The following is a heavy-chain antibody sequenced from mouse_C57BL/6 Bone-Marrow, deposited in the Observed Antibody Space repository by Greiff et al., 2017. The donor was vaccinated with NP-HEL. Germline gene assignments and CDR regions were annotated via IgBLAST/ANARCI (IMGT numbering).Heavy chain of an antibody. D-gene: IGHD1-1*01. CDR2: ISDGGSYT. V-gene: IGHV5-4*01. J-gene: IGHJ2*01. CDR3: ARDKGYYGSTVYFDY. Sequence: EVQVVESGGGLVKPGGSLKLSCAASGFTFSSYAMSWVRQTPEKRLEWVATISDGGSYTYYPDNVKGRFTISRDNAKNNLYLQMSHLKSEDTAMYYCARDKGYYGSTVYFDYWGQGTTLTVSS. CDR1: GFTFSSYA.